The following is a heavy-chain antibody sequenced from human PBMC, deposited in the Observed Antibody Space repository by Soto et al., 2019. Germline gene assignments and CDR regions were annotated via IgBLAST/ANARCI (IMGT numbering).Heavy chain of an antibody. J-gene: IGHJ6*02. CDR2: INHSGST. V-gene: IGHV4-34*01. Sequence: SETLSRTCTVYGGSLSGYYWSCLRQHPGKALEWIGEINHSGSTNYNPSLKSRVTISVDTSKNQFSLKLSSVTAADTAVYYCARAAHMILLWFGEERGMDVWGQGTTVTVSS. CDR3: ARAAHMILLWFGEERGMDV. CDR1: GGSLSGYY. D-gene: IGHD3-10*01.